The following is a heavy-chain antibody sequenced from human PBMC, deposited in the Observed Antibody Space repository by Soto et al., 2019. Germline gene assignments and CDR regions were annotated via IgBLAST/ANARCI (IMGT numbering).Heavy chain of an antibody. Sequence: SLTLFCAASGFTVSDYYMSWIRQAPGKGLEWVAVISYDGSNKYYADSVKGRFTISGDNSKNTLYLQMNSLRAEDTAVYYCAKIMARSLQPPRNYGMDVWGQGTTVTVSS. J-gene: IGHJ6*02. V-gene: IGHV3-30*18. D-gene: IGHD5-12*01. CDR3: AKIMARSLQPPRNYGMDV. CDR1: GFTVSDYY. CDR2: ISYDGSNK.